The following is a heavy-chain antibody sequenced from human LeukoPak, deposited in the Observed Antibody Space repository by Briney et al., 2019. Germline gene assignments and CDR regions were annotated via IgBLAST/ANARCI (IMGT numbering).Heavy chain of an antibody. D-gene: IGHD2-15*01. V-gene: IGHV4-4*02. CDR3: ARDKVYCSGGSCYLEWFDP. J-gene: IGHJ5*02. CDR2: IYYSGST. CDR1: GGSISSSNW. Sequence: PSGTLSLTCAVSGGSISSSNWWSWVRQPPGKGLEWIGSIYYSGSTYYNPSLKSRVTISVDTSKNQFSLKLSSVTAADTAVYYCARDKVYCSGGSCYLEWFDPWGQGTLVTVSS.